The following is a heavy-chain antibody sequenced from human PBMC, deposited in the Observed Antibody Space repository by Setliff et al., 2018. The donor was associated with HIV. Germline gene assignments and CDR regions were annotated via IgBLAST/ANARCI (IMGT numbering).Heavy chain of an antibody. D-gene: IGHD2-2*01. Sequence: ETLSLTCSVSGGSLGYHYWGWIRQPPGKGLEWIGSIYYSGSTYYNPSLKSRVTISVDTSKNQFSLRLNSVTAADTAVYYCARVRLRVPPSIFDYWGQGALVTVSS. V-gene: IGHV4-39*01. CDR3: ARVRLRVPPSIFDY. CDR2: IYYSGST. CDR1: GGSLGYHY. J-gene: IGHJ4*02.